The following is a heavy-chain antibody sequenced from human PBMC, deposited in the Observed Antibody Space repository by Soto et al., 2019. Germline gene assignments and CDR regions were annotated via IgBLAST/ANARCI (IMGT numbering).Heavy chain of an antibody. J-gene: IGHJ4*02. CDR3: AKESPAGNPNPWIDS. CDR1: GFTFSSYA. D-gene: IGHD1-1*01. Sequence: VQLLESGGGLVQPGGSLRLSCAASGFTFSSYAMGWVRQAPGKGLEWVSAISESGARTYYADSVKGQFTISRDNSKSTVYLQMNTLTDEDTAVYYCAKESPAGNPNPWIDSWGQGTLVTVSS. V-gene: IGHV3-23*01. CDR2: ISESGART.